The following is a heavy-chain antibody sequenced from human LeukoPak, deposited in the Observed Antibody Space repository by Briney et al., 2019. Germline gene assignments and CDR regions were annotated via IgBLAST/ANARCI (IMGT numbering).Heavy chain of an antibody. V-gene: IGHV4-30-4*01. CDR3: ARGGYDYVWGSYRLPQGPFDY. D-gene: IGHD3-16*02. Sequence: SQTLSLTCTVSGGPISSGDYYWSWIRQPPGKGLEWIGYIYYSGSTYYNPSLKSRVTISVDTSKNQFSLKLSSVTAADTAVYYCARGGYDYVWGSYRLPQGPFDYWGQGTLVTVSS. CDR2: IYYSGST. J-gene: IGHJ4*02. CDR1: GGPISSGDYY.